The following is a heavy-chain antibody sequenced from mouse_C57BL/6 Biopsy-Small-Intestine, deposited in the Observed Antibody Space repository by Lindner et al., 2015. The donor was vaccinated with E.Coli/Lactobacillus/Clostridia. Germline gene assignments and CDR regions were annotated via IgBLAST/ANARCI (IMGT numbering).Heavy chain of an antibody. J-gene: IGHJ4*01. Sequence: SVKVSCKASGYTFTDYYMHWVRQATGQGLEWMGWISAYTDNTNYAQKFQGRVTMTTDTSTSTAYMGLRSLRSDDTAVYYCARDRPDILTGYYLDYWGQGTLVTVSS. CDR1: GYTFTDYY. D-gene: IGHD1-1*01. V-gene: IGHV1S45*01. CDR3: ARDRPDILTGYYLDY. CDR2: ISAYTDNT.